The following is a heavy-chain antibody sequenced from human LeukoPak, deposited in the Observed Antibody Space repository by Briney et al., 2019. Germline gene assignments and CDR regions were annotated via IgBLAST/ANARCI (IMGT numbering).Heavy chain of an antibody. CDR2: INHSGST. CDR1: GGSFSGYY. J-gene: IGHJ4*02. Sequence: PSETLSLTCAVYGGSFSGYYWSWIRQPPGKGLEWIGEINHSGSTNYNPSLKSRVTISVDTSKNQFSLKLSSVTAADTAVYYCARGRITDAPNGSGWYPKWLPGGKYYFDYWGQGTLVTVSS. CDR3: ARGRITDAPNGSGWYPKWLPGGKYYFDY. V-gene: IGHV4-34*01. D-gene: IGHD6-19*01.